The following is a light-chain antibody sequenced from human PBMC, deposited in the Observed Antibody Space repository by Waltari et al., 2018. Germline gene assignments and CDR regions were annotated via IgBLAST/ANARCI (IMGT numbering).Light chain of an antibody. V-gene: IGKV1-39*01. CDR1: QSLSSY. CDR3: QQSYSTPWT. CDR2: AAS. J-gene: IGKJ1*01. Sequence: DIQMTQSPSSLSASVGDSVTITCRASQSLSSYLNWYQQKPGKAPKLLIYAASSLQSGVPSRFSGSGSGTDFTLTISSLQPEDFATYYCQQSYSTPWTFGQGTKVEIK.